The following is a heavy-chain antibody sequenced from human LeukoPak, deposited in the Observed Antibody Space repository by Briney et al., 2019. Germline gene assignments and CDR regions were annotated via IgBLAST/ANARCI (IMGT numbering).Heavy chain of an antibody. CDR2: IYYSGST. Sequence: SETLSLTCTVSGGSISSSSYYWGWIRQPPGKGLEWIGSIYYSGSTYYNPSLKSRVTTSVDTSENQVSLNLSSATAADTAVYYCARDGPFYSGSGIKSWGQGTLVTVSS. D-gene: IGHD3-10*01. J-gene: IGHJ5*02. CDR1: GGSISSSSYY. CDR3: ARDGPFYSGSGIKS. V-gene: IGHV4-39*07.